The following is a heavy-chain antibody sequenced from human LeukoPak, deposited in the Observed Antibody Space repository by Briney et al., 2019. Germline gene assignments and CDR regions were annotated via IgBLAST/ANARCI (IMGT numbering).Heavy chain of an antibody. V-gene: IGHV3-30*14. Sequence: GGSLTLSCAASGATFSGYAVHWVRQAPGKGLEWVAAFSYGGSKRYYADSVKGRFTISRDNSENTLFLHMNSLRPEDTAVYYCARSGYSSGWTGGFDYWGQGTLVTVSS. CDR3: ARSGYSSGWTGGFDY. CDR1: GATFSGYA. D-gene: IGHD6-19*01. CDR2: FSYGGSKR. J-gene: IGHJ4*02.